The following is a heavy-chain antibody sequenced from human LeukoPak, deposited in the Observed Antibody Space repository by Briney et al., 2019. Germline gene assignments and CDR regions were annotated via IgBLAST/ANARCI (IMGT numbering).Heavy chain of an antibody. CDR1: GGSISSNNW. CDR3: APKDYGSGYYNY. V-gene: IGHV4-4*02. Sequence: PSETLSLTCAVSGGSISSNNWWSWVRQPPGKGLEWIGEIYHSGSTNYNPSLKSRVTISVDESKNQFSLKMNSVTAADTAVYYCAPKDYGSGYYNYWGQGTPVTVSS. J-gene: IGHJ4*02. D-gene: IGHD3-10*01. CDR2: IYHSGST.